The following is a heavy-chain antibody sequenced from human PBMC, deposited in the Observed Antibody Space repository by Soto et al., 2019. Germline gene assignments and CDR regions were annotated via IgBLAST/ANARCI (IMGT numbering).Heavy chain of an antibody. V-gene: IGHV3-23*01. D-gene: IGHD3-16*02. J-gene: IGHJ4*02. CDR1: GFTFALYA. CDR3: AKELLMVSLRGVIAHFDY. CDR2: ITATGETA. Sequence: PGGSLRLSCDVSGFTFALYAMNWVRQAPGKGLEWVSAITATGETAYYADSVKGRFTISRDNSQNTLYLYMNNLRAEDTAVYFCAKELLMVSLRGVIAHFDYWGQGAQVTVSS.